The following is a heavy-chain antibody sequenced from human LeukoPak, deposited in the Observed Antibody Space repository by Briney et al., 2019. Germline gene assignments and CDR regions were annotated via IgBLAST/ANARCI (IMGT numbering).Heavy chain of an antibody. Sequence: PGGSLRLPCAASGFTFDDYAMHWVRQAPGKGLEWVSGISWNSGSIGYADSVKGRFTISRDNAKNSLYLQMNSLRAEDTAVYYCASDGAHTGYYYYYYMDVWGKGTTVTVSS. CDR1: GFTFDDYA. CDR3: ASDGAHTGYYYYYYMDV. J-gene: IGHJ6*03. D-gene: IGHD4-17*01. V-gene: IGHV3-9*01. CDR2: ISWNSGSI.